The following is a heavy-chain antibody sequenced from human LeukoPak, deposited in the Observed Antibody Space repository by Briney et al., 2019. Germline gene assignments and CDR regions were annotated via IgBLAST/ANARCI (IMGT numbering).Heavy chain of an antibody. V-gene: IGHV5-51*01. Sequence: GESLKISCKGSGYSFTSYWIGWVRQMPGKGLEWMGIIYPGDSDTRYSPSFQGQVTISADKSISTAYLQWSSLKASDTAMYYCARQRGWLRSPDPYYYYGMDVWGQGTTVTVSS. D-gene: IGHD5-12*01. CDR3: ARQRGWLRSPDPYYYYGMDV. CDR2: IYPGDSDT. CDR1: GYSFTSYW. J-gene: IGHJ6*02.